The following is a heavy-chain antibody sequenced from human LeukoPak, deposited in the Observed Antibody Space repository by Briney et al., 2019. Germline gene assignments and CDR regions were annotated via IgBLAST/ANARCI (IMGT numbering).Heavy chain of an antibody. V-gene: IGHV3-7*03. CDR2: IKQDGSEK. CDR1: GFTFSSYW. J-gene: IGHJ4*02. CDR3: GRGQTTVTN. Sequence: GGSLRLSCAASGFTFSSYWMSWVRQAPGKGLEWVANIKQDGSEKYYVDSVKGRFTISRDDAKNSLYLQMNSLRAEDTAVYFCGRGQTTVTNWGQGTLVTVSS. D-gene: IGHD4-17*01.